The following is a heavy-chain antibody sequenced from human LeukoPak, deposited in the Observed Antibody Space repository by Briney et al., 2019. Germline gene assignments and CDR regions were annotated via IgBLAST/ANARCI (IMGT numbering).Heavy chain of an antibody. CDR3: AKEQPLYSQIDY. D-gene: IGHD1-26*01. CDR1: GFTFSSYA. J-gene: IGHJ4*02. Sequence: GGSLRLSCAASGFTFSSYAMSWVRQAPGKGLEWVSSISFIGGSTYYADSVKGRFTISRDNSKNTLYLQMNSLRVEDTAVYYCAKEQPLYSQIDYWGQGTLVTVSS. V-gene: IGHV3-23*01. CDR2: ISFIGGST.